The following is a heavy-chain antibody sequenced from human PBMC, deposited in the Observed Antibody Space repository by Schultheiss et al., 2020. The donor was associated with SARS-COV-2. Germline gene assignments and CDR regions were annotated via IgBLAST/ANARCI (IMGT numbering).Heavy chain of an antibody. Sequence: GESLKISCAASGFTFSSYGMHWVRQAPGKGLEWVAVISYDGSNKYYADSVKGRFTISRDNSKNTVYLQMNSLRAEDTAVYYCVRDSQWQQKDFWGQGTLVTVSS. J-gene: IGHJ4*02. D-gene: IGHD6-13*01. CDR2: ISYDGSNK. V-gene: IGHV3-30*03. CDR1: GFTFSSYG. CDR3: VRDSQWQQKDF.